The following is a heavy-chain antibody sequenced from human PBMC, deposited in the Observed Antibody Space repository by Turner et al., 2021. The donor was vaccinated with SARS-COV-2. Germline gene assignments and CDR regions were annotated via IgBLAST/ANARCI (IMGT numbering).Heavy chain of an antibody. CDR1: GFTFNNHW. J-gene: IGHJ4*02. CDR2: IKQDGRET. CDR3: ARGSGWVADY. D-gene: IGHD6-19*01. V-gene: IGHV3-7*02. Sequence: EVQLAESGGGLVQPGGSLRLSCAASGFTFNNHWMNWVRQAPGKGVEWVAIIKQDGRETLYVDSVKGRFTISRDNAKNSLYLQMNSLRAEDTAIYYCARGSGWVADYWGQGTLVTVSS.